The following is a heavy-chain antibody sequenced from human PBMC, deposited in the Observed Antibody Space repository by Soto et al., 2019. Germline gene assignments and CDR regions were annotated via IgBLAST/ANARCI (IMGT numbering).Heavy chain of an antibody. CDR1: GYSFTSYW. Sequence: EVQLVQSGAEVKQPGESLRISCKGSGYSFTSYWISWVRQMPGNGLEWMGRIDPSDAYTNYSPSVQGHVPISADKSISNAYLQWSSLKASDTAMYYCARLQAAAGDNDLTFDYWGQGTLVTVSS. J-gene: IGHJ4*02. V-gene: IGHV5-10-1*01. CDR2: IDPSDAYT. CDR3: ARLQAAAGDNDLTFDY. D-gene: IGHD6-13*01.